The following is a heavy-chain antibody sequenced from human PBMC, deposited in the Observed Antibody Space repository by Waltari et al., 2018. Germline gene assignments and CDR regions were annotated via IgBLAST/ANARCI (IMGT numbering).Heavy chain of an antibody. Sequence: QVQLVQSGAEVKKPGASVKVSCKASGYTFTSYDINWVRQATGQGLEWMGWMNPNSDNTGYAQKFQGRVTMTRNASISTAYMELSSLRSEDTAVYYCARGRLAARLAPYFDYWGQGTLVTVSS. V-gene: IGHV1-8*01. CDR3: ARGRLAARLAPYFDY. CDR2: MNPNSDNT. CDR1: GYTFTSYD. D-gene: IGHD6-6*01. J-gene: IGHJ4*02.